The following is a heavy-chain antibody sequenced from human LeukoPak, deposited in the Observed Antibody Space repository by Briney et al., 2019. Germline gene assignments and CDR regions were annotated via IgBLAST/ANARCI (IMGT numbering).Heavy chain of an antibody. CDR3: AKARGSSVYEQFDY. Sequence: GSLRLSCAASGFAFSTYAMTWVRQAPEKGLQWVSTISTSGRATYYADSVEGRFTISRDDSKNTLYLQMNSLRADDTAVYYCAKARGSSVYEQFDYWGQGTQVTVSP. V-gene: IGHV3-23*01. J-gene: IGHJ4*02. CDR2: ISTSGRAT. D-gene: IGHD5/OR15-5a*01. CDR1: GFAFSTYA.